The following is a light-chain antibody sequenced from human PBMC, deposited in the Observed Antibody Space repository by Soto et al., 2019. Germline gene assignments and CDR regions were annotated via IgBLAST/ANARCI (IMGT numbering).Light chain of an antibody. V-gene: IGKV2-28*01. CDR1: QSLLHSNGYTY. CDR3: MQYLHLWT. CDR2: MGF. Sequence: DIVMTQSPLSLPVTPGESASISCRSSQSLLHSNGYTYLDWYLQKPGQSPQLLIYMGFNRASGVPDRFSGSGSGTDFTLKISRVEAEDVGIYYCMQYLHLWTFGQGTKVEIK. J-gene: IGKJ1*01.